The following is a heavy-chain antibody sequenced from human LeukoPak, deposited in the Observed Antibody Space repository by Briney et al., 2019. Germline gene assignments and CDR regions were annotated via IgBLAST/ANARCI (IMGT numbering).Heavy chain of an antibody. CDR1: GYTFTDYY. D-gene: IGHD2-2*01. V-gene: IGHV1-2*02. Sequence: ASVKVSCKASGYTFTDYYMHWVRQAPGQGLEWMGWINPKSGGRSYAQRFQGRVTMTRDTSISTAYMEPSRLRSDDTAVYYCATGERLVPAAMWFDYWGQGTLVTVSS. CDR2: INPKSGGR. CDR3: ATGERLVPAAMWFDY. J-gene: IGHJ4*02.